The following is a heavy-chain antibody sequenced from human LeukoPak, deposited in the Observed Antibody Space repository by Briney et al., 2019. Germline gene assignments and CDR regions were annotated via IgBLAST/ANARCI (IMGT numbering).Heavy chain of an antibody. V-gene: IGHV1-18*01. CDR3: ARGKWDAAFDY. J-gene: IGHJ4*02. CDR1: GYTFTSYG. Sequence: VASVKVSCKASGYTFTSYGISWVRQAPGQGLEWMGWISAYNGNTNYAQKFQGRVTMTRNTSISTAYMELSSLRSEDTAVYYCARGKWDAAFDYWGQGTLVTVSS. D-gene: IGHD1-26*01. CDR2: ISAYNGNT.